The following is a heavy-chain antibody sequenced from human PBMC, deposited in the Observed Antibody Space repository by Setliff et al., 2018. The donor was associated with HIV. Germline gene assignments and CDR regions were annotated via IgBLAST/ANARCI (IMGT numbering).Heavy chain of an antibody. D-gene: IGHD2-15*01. CDR2: IIPMFGTA. CDR1: GGTFSSYG. J-gene: IGHJ4*02. CDR3: ARTLGYCSGGSCYLDY. V-gene: IGHV1-69*01. Sequence: VKVSCKASGGTFSSYGINWVRQATGQGLEWMGGIIPMFGTANYAQKFQGRVTITADESTSTVHMELTRLRSEDTAVYYCARTLGYCSGGSCYLDYWGQGTLVTVSS.